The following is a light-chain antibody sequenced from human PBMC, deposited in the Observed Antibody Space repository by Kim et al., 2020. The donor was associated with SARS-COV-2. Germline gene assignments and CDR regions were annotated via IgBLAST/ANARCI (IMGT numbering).Light chain of an antibody. CDR1: SSDVGGYNY. CDR3: CSYAGSYNVV. V-gene: IGLV2-11*01. J-gene: IGLJ2*01. CDR2: DVS. Sequence: QSPLTQPRSVAGSPGQSVTISCTGTSSDVGGYNYVSWYQQHPGKAPKFMIYDVSKRPSGVPDRFSGSKSGNTASLTISGLQAEDEADYYCCSYAGSYNVVFGGGTQLTVL.